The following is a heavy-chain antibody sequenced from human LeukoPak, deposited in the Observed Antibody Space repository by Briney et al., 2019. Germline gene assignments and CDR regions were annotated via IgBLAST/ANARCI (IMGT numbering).Heavy chain of an antibody. J-gene: IGHJ4*02. V-gene: IGHV3-23*01. CDR1: GFTFSSYA. CDR3: VRGPTYFDY. Sequence: GGSLRLSCAASGFTFSSYAMSWVRQAPGKGLEWVSAISGSGGSTYYADSVKGRFTTSRDNSKNTLHLQMNSLRVDDTAVYYCVRGPTYFDYWGQGVLVTVSS. CDR2: ISGSGGST.